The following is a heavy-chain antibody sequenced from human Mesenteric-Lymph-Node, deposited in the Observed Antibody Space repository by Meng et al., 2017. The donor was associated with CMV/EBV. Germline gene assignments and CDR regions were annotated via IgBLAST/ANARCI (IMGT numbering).Heavy chain of an antibody. CDR2: TSDDGRKN. CDR1: GFIFQNFA. D-gene: IGHD2-15*01. V-gene: IGHV3-30*04. CDR3: AKDDGGLLPDY. J-gene: IGHJ4*02. Sequence: GESLKISCAASGFIFQNFAMHWVRQAPGKGLEWVAVTSDDGRKNYYAASVKGRFTISRDNSKNTLYLQMNSLRAEDTAVYYCAKDDGGLLPDYWGQGTLVTVSS.